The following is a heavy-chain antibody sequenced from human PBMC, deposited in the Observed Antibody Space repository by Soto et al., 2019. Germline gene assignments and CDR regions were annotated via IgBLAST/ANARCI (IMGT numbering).Heavy chain of an antibody. V-gene: IGHV1-58*02. CDR3: AAVGPPGYSSSWYRDYYYGMDV. J-gene: IGHJ6*02. CDR1: GYTFTSYG. CDR2: IVVGSGNT. D-gene: IGHD6-13*01. Sequence: SVKVSCKASGYTFTSYGISWVRQAPGQGLEWIGWIVVGSGNTNYAQKFQERVTITRDMSTSTAYMELSSLRSEDTAVYYCAAVGPPGYSSSWYRDYYYGMDVWGQGTTVTVSS.